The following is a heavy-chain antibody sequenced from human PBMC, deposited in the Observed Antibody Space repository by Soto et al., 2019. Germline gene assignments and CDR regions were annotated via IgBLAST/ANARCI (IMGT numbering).Heavy chain of an antibody. V-gene: IGHV4-30-2*05. D-gene: IGHD2-15*01. Sequence: SETLSLTCAVSGGSMSSGGYSWSWIRQPPGKGLEWIGYIYHSGRTYYNPSLKSRVTISVDTSKNQFSLNLSYVTAADTAVYYCARWVEVSLDYFDSWGQGTPVTVSS. CDR3: ARWVEVSLDYFDS. CDR2: IYHSGRT. CDR1: GGSMSSGGYS. J-gene: IGHJ4*02.